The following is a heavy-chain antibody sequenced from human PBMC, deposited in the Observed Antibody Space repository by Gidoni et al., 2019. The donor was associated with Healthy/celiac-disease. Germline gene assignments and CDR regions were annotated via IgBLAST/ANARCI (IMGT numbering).Heavy chain of an antibody. J-gene: IGHJ6*02. CDR1: GGTFSSYA. D-gene: IGHD6-19*01. V-gene: IGHV1-69*01. Sequence: QVQLVQSGAEVKKPGSSVKVSCKASGGTFSSYAISWVRQAPGQGLEWMGGIIPIFGTANYAQKFQGRVTITADESTSTAYMELSSLRSEDTAVYYCAREGIAVAGTRGGYYYGMDVWGQGTTVTVSS. CDR3: AREGIAVAGTRGGYYYGMDV. CDR2: IIPIFGTA.